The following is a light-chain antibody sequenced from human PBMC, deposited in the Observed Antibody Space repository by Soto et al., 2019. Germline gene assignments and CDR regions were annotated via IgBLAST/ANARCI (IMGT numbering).Light chain of an antibody. CDR2: DAS. CDR3: QQYDVDSGT. V-gene: IGKV1-5*01. Sequence: DIQMTQSPSTLSASVGDRVTITCRASQSISTWLAWYQQKPGKAPKLLIFDASRLESGVPSRFSGSGSGTEFTLTISNLQPDDFATYYCQQYDVDSGTFGQGTKVDIK. CDR1: QSISTW. J-gene: IGKJ1*01.